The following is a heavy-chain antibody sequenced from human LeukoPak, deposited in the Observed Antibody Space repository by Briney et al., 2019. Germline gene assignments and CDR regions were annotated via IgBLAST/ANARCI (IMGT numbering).Heavy chain of an antibody. J-gene: IGHJ5*02. CDR1: GFTFSSYT. CDR2: ISTTSTYI. CDR3: ARESYYYGSGSRRGFDP. Sequence: GGSLRLSCAASGFTFSSYTMNWVCQAPGKGLEWASSISTTSTYIYYADSVKGRFTISRDNAKSSLYLQMNSLRAEDTAVYYCARESYYYGSGSRRGFDPWGQGTLVTVSS. D-gene: IGHD3-10*01. V-gene: IGHV3-21*01.